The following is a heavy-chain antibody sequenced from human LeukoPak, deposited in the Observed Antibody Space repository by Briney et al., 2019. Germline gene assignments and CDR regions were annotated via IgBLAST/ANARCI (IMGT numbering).Heavy chain of an antibody. CDR1: GGSFRGYY. D-gene: IGHD3-9*01. J-gene: IGHJ4*02. CDR3: ARGGLRYFDWLLRTYYFDY. Sequence: SETLSLTCAVYGGSFRGYYWSWIRQPPGKGLEWIGEINHSGSTNYNPSLKSRVTISVDTSKNQFSLKLSSVTAADTAVYYCARGGLRYFDWLLRTYYFDYWGQGTLVTVSS. V-gene: IGHV4-34*01. CDR2: INHSGST.